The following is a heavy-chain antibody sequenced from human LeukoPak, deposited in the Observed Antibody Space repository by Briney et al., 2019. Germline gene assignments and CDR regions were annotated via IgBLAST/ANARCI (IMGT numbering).Heavy chain of an antibody. Sequence: GGSLRLSCAASGFTFSGSAMHWVRQASGKGLEWVGRIRSKANSYATEYAASVKGRFTISRDDSKNTAYLQMNSLRAEDTAVYYCARDPSYYYDSSAPLDWGQGTLVTVSS. V-gene: IGHV3-73*01. D-gene: IGHD3-22*01. J-gene: IGHJ4*02. CDR1: GFTFSGSA. CDR3: ARDPSYYYDSSAPLD. CDR2: IRSKANSYAT.